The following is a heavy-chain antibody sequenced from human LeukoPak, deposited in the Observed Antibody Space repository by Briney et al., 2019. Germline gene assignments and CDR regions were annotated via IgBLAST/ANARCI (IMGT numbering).Heavy chain of an antibody. V-gene: IGHV1-2*02. CDR3: ARRRIAAAGNWFDP. Sequence: ASVKVSCKASGYTFTSYDINWVRQATGQGLEWMGRINPNSGGTNYAQKFQGRVTMTRDTSISTAYMELSRLRSDDTAVYYCARRRIAAAGNWFDPWGQGTLVTVSS. D-gene: IGHD6-13*01. CDR1: GYTFTSYD. CDR2: INPNSGGT. J-gene: IGHJ5*02.